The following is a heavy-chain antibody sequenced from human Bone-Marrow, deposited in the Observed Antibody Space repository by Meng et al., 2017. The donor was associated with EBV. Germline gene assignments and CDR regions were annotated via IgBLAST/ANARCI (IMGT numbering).Heavy chain of an antibody. D-gene: IGHD3-10*01. Sequence: QVHMEQSGAEVKMPGSSVKISCKTSGGPFRSDAVSWVRQGPGQGLEWLGGLIPMSGAPHYAQKFQNRVTITADEYTRTHYMELSSLRSDDTAVYYCASESGRGFTPDYWGQGTLVTASS. CDR2: LIPMSGAP. J-gene: IGHJ4*02. V-gene: IGHV1-69*01. CDR1: GGPFRSDA. CDR3: ASESGRGFTPDY.